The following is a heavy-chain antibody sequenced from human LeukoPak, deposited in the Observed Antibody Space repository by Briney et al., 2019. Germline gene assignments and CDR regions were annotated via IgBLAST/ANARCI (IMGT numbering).Heavy chain of an antibody. Sequence: GGSLRLSCEASGFTFSSYAMSWVRQAPGKGLEWVSVISGSSLSAYYADSVKGRFTISRDNSKNTLYLQMNSLGVEDTAVYYCAKDPCTDGVCYTSSYYGMDVWGLGTTVTVSS. CDR1: GFTFSSYA. V-gene: IGHV3-23*01. CDR2: ISGSSLSA. CDR3: AKDPCTDGVCYTSSYYGMDV. J-gene: IGHJ6*02. D-gene: IGHD2-8*01.